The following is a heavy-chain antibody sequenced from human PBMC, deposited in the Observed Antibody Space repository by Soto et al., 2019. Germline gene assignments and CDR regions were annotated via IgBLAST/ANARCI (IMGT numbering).Heavy chain of an antibody. J-gene: IGHJ4*02. V-gene: IGHV4-30-4*01. D-gene: IGHD2-2*01. CDR1: GGSISSGDYY. CDR3: AREAIVPAAMEDLDY. CDR2: IYYSGST. Sequence: SETLSLTCTVSGGSISSGDYYWSWIRQPPGKGLEWIGYIYYSGSTYYNPSLKSRVTISVDTSKNQFSLKLSSVTAADTAVYYCAREAIVPAAMEDLDYWGQGTLVTVSS.